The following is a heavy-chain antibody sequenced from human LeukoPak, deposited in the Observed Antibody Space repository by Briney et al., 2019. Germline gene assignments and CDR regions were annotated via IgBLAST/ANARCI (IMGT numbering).Heavy chain of an antibody. CDR1: GFTFSSYW. CDR3: AKDTVKVTTIRRVPHYMDV. V-gene: IGHV3-30*02. J-gene: IGHJ6*03. Sequence: GGSLRLSCAASGFTFSSYWMSWVRQAPGKGLEWVTFIRYDGSNKYYADSVKGRFIISRDNSKNTLYLQMNSLRAEDTAVYYCAKDTVKVTTIRRVPHYMDVWGKGTTVTISS. CDR2: IRYDGSNK. D-gene: IGHD5-12*01.